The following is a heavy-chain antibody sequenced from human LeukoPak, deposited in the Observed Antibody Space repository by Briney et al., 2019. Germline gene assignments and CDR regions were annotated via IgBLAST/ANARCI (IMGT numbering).Heavy chain of an antibody. CDR1: GFTFSSYG. Sequence: SGGSLRLSCAASGFTFSSYGMHWVRQAPGKGLEWVSAISGSGGSTYYADSVKGRFTISRDNSKNTLYLQMNSLRAEDTAVYYCAKDGLVAGSSGWYWDYWGQGTLVTVSS. J-gene: IGHJ4*02. D-gene: IGHD6-19*01. CDR3: AKDGLVAGSSGWYWDY. V-gene: IGHV3-23*01. CDR2: ISGSGGST.